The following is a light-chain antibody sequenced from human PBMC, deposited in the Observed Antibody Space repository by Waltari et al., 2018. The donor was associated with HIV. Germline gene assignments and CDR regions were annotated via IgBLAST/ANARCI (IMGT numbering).Light chain of an antibody. CDR2: QVN. CDR3: SSFAAGGTQV. J-gene: IGLJ1*01. V-gene: IGLV2-14*01. CDR1: SSDVGDYWS. Sequence: QSALTQPASVSGSPGQSLPISCSGTSSDVGDYWSGSWYQLHPGKAPQLLIFQVNMRPSGVSIRFSGSKSGNTASLTISGLQTEDEGDYYCSSFAAGGTQVFGTGTKVTV.